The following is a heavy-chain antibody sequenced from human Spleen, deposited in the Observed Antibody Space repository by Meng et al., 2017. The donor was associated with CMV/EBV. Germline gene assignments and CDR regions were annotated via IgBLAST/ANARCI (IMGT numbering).Heavy chain of an antibody. J-gene: IGHJ4*02. CDR2: IWSDGSNE. Sequence: SGFTFSNYGMHWVRQAPGKGLEWVGNIWSDGSNEYYADSVKGRFTISRDNSNNILYLQMNSLRAEDTALYYCARATWQSPSYYFDNWGQGTLVTVSS. V-gene: IGHV3-33*01. CDR3: ARATWQSPSYYFDN. CDR1: GFTFSNYG.